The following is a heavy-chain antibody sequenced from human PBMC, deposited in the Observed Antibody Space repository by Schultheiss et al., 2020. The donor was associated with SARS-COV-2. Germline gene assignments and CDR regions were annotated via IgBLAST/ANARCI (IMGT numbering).Heavy chain of an antibody. V-gene: IGHV4-61*02. Sequence: SQTLSLTCTVSGGSISSGSYYWSWIRQPAGKGLEWIGRIYTSGSTNYNPSLKSRVTISVDTSKNQFSLKLSSVTAADTAVYYCARWTDYGDYGPHYWGQGTLVTVSS. D-gene: IGHD4-17*01. CDR2: IYTSGST. CDR1: GGSISSGSYY. CDR3: ARWTDYGDYGPHY. J-gene: IGHJ4*02.